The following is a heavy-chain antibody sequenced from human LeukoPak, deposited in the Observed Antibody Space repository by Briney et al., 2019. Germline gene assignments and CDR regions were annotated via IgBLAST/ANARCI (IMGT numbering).Heavy chain of an antibody. CDR1: GITLSNCG. J-gene: IGHJ4*02. CDR2: ISDSGGNA. Sequence: QSGGSLRLSRAVSGITLSNCGMSWVRQAPGKGLGWVAGISDSGGNAKYADSVKGRFTISRDNPKNTLYLQMNSLRAEDTAVYFCAKRGVVIRVILVGFHKEAYYFESWGQGALVTVSS. D-gene: IGHD3/OR15-3a*01. V-gene: IGHV3-23*01. CDR3: AKRGVVIRVILVGFHKEAYYFES.